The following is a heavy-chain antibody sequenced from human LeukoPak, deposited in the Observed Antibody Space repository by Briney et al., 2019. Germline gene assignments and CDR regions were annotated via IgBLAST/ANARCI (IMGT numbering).Heavy chain of an antibody. V-gene: IGHV4-59*08. CDR3: ARHAMYYYDSSGYYSYFDY. J-gene: IGHJ4*02. D-gene: IGHD3-22*01. CDR1: GGSISSYY. Sequence: SETLSLTCTVSGGSISSYYWSWIRQPPGKGLEWIGYIYYSGSTNYNPSLKSRVTISVDTSENQFSLKLSSVTAADTAVYYCARHAMYYYDSSGYYSYFDYWGQGTLVTVSS. CDR2: IYYSGST.